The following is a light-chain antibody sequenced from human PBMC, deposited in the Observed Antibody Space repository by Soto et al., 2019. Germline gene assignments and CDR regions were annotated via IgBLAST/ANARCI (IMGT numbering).Light chain of an antibody. V-gene: IGLV2-14*01. CDR1: SSEVGGYNY. Sequence: QSVLTQPASVTGTTVQSFTISCTGTSSEVGGYNYVSWYQQHPGKAPKLMIYDVSNRPSGVSNRFSGSKSGNTASLTISGLQAEDEADYYCSSYTSSSTLYVFGTGTKVTVL. CDR2: DVS. J-gene: IGLJ1*01. CDR3: SSYTSSSTLYV.